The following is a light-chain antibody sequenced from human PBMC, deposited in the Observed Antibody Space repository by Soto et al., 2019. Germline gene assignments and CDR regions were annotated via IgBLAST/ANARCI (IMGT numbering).Light chain of an antibody. J-gene: IGKJ1*01. Sequence: EIVLTQSPGTLSLSPGERATLSCRASQSVSSSYLAWCQQKPGQAPRLLIYGASSRATGIPDRFSGSGSGTDFTLTISRLDPEDFAVYYCQQYVSPQTFGQGTKVEIK. CDR2: GAS. CDR3: QQYVSPQT. V-gene: IGKV3-20*01. CDR1: QSVSSSY.